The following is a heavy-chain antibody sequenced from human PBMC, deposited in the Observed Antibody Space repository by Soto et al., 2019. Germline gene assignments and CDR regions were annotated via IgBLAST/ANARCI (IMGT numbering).Heavy chain of an antibody. D-gene: IGHD1-26*01. CDR1: SGSISSPDYY. V-gene: IGHV4-30-4*01. Sequence: QVRLQESGPGLVKPSQTLSLTCTVSSGSISSPDYYWSWIRQPPGKGLEWIGYIYYTGNTYYNPSLKSRVIMSVDTSTNQFSLKVTSVTAADTAVYYCASGGSSNWFDPWGPGTLVTVSS. CDR3: ASGGSSNWFDP. CDR2: IYYTGNT. J-gene: IGHJ5*02.